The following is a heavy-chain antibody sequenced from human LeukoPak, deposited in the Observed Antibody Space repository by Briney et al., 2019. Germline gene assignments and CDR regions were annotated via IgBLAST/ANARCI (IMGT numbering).Heavy chain of an antibody. D-gene: IGHD4-17*01. CDR2: VSYNDIT. V-gene: IGHV4-39*01. CDR3: ARNVRGLPSDS. J-gene: IGHJ5*01. Sequence: SETLPLTCTVSGASVTATNYYWAWIRQPPGKGLEWLGTVSYNDITYYNPSLLGRVAVSRGTSKTRFSLDLTSVTTEDTAVYFCARNVRGLPSDSWGRGILVTVTS. CDR1: GASVTATNYY.